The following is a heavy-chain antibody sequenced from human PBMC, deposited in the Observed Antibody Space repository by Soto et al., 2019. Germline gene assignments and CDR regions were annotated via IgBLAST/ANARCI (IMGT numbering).Heavy chain of an antibody. CDR2: IIPIFGTA. D-gene: IGHD3-22*01. CDR3: ARGGYYYDSSGYYYFDY. J-gene: IGHJ4*02. V-gene: IGHV1-69*13. Sequence: SVKVSFKASGGTFSSYAISWLRQAPGQGLEWMGGIIPIFGTANYAQKFQGRVTITADESTSTAYMELSSLRSEDTAVYYCARGGYYYDSSGYYYFDYWGQGTLVTVSS. CDR1: GGTFSSYA.